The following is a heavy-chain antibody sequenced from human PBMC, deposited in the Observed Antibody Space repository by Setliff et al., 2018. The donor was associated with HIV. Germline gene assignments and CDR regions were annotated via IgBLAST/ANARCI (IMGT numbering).Heavy chain of an antibody. J-gene: IGHJ6*03. V-gene: IGHV4-59*11. CDR1: GGSISGHY. CDR2: IFYTGST. Sequence: PSETLSLTCTVSGGSISGHYWSWIRQPPGKGLEWTGYIFYTGSTNYNPSLKSRVTISVDTSKNQFFLKLSSVTAADTAVYYCVRGYCSSTTCYDDYYYMDVWGKGSTVTVSS. D-gene: IGHD2-2*01. CDR3: VRGYCSSTTCYDDYYYMDV.